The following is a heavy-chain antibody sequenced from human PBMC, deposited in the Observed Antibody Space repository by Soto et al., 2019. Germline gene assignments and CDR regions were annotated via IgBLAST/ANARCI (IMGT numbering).Heavy chain of an antibody. J-gene: IGHJ6*02. CDR1: GGSISTYY. D-gene: IGHD2-21*01. Sequence: PSETLSLTCTVSGGSISTYYWNWIRQTPGKGLEWIGYIHHSGRTNYNPSLRSRVTISVDTSKNQFSLKLSSVTAADTAVYYCARDRGIADYYYYGMDVWGQGTTVTVSS. CDR3: ARDRGIADYYYYGMDV. CDR2: IHHSGRT. V-gene: IGHV4-59*12.